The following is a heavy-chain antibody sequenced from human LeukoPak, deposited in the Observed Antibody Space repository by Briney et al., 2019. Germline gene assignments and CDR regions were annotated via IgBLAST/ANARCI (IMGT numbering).Heavy chain of an antibody. Sequence: GRSLRLSCAASGFTFSSSAIHCVSQAPGKGMEWVAAISYDGSNKYYADSVKGRFTISSDNSKNTLYLQMNNLRAEDTAVYYCARVFELAAAGTDYWGQGTLVTVSS. V-gene: IGHV3-30-3*01. D-gene: IGHD6-13*01. J-gene: IGHJ4*02. CDR3: ARVFELAAAGTDY. CDR1: GFTFSSSA. CDR2: ISYDGSNK.